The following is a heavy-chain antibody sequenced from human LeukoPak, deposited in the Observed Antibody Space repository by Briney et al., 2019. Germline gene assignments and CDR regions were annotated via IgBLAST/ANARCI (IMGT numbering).Heavy chain of an antibody. CDR1: GFTFSSYW. J-gene: IGHJ6*02. D-gene: IGHD6-6*01. Sequence: GGSLRLSCAASGFTFSSYWMHWVRQAPGKGLVWVSHINSDGSTTRYADSAKGRFTISRDNAKNTLYLQMNSLRAEDTAVYYCARERSPSSRYYYGMDVWGQGTTVTVSS. CDR3: ARERSPSSRYYYGMDV. V-gene: IGHV3-74*01. CDR2: INSDGSTT.